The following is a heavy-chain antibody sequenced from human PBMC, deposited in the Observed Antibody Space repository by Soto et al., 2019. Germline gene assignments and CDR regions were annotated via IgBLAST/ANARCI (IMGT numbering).Heavy chain of an antibody. CDR2: ISYDGSNK. Sequence: GGSLRLSCAASGFTFSSYGMHWVRQAPGKGLEWVAVISYDGSNKYYADSVKGRFTISRDNSKNTLYLQMNSLRAEDTAVYYCATTAFDIWGQGTMVTVS. CDR3: ATTAFDI. D-gene: IGHD1-1*01. V-gene: IGHV3-30*03. J-gene: IGHJ3*02. CDR1: GFTFSSYG.